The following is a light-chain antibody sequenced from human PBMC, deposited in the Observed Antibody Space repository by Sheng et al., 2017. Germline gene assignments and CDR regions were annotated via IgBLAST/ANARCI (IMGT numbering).Light chain of an antibody. CDR1: SGIVENYNL. CDR2: DVT. CDR3: CSYAGSNTLV. V-gene: IGLV2-23*02. Sequence: QSALTQPASVSGSPGQSITISCTGTSGIVENYNLVSWYQQRPGKAPNLMIYDVTKRPSGVSDRFSGSKSGNTASLTISGLQAEDEADYYCCSYAGSNTLVFGTGTKVTVL. J-gene: IGLJ1*01.